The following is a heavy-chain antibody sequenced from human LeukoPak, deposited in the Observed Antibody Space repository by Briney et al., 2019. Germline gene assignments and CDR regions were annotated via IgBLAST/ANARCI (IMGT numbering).Heavy chain of an antibody. D-gene: IGHD6-13*01. Sequence: PSETLSLTCTVSGGSISSYYWSWIRQPAGKGLEWIGRIYTSGSTKYNPSLKSRVTMSVDTSKDQFSLKLSSVTAADTAVYYCARDYSSSWYAGWFDPWGQGTLVTVSS. J-gene: IGHJ5*02. V-gene: IGHV4-4*07. CDR1: GGSISSYY. CDR2: IYTSGST. CDR3: ARDYSSSWYAGWFDP.